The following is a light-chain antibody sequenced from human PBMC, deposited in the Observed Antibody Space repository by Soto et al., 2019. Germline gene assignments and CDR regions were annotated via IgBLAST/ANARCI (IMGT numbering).Light chain of an antibody. J-gene: IGLJ2*01. Sequence: QSALTQPASVSGSPGQSITISCTGTSSDVGGYNYVSWYQQNPGQAPKLMIYDVSNRPSGVSNRFSGSKSGNTASLTISGLQAEDEAEYYCSSSKSGGPLVVFGGGTQLTVL. CDR2: DVS. CDR3: SSSKSGGPLVV. V-gene: IGLV2-14*01. CDR1: SSDVGGYNY.